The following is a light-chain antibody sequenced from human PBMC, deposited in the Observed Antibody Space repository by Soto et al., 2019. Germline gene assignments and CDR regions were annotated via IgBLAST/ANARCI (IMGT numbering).Light chain of an antibody. CDR2: EVS. CDR3: NSYTSSSTYV. CDR1: SSDVGGYNY. J-gene: IGLJ1*01. Sequence: ALTQPASVSGSPGQSITISCTGTSSDVGGYNYVSWYQQRPGKAPKLMIYEVSSRPSGVSNRFSGSKSGNTASLTISGLQADDEADYYCNSYTSSSTYVFGTGTKVTVL. V-gene: IGLV2-14*01.